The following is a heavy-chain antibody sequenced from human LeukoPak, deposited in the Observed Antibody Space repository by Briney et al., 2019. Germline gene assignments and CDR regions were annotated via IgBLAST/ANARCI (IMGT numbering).Heavy chain of an antibody. Sequence: GGSLRLSCAVSGLRFRNYGMHWVRQAPGKGLEWVAVIYYDGSNQYYADSVKGRFTVSRDNAKNTLYLQMDSLRAEDTAVYYCATDRNSGKYYDYWGQGTLVTVSS. CDR1: GLRFRNYG. J-gene: IGHJ4*02. CDR3: ATDRNSGKYYDY. CDR2: IYYDGSNQ. V-gene: IGHV3-33*01. D-gene: IGHD1-26*01.